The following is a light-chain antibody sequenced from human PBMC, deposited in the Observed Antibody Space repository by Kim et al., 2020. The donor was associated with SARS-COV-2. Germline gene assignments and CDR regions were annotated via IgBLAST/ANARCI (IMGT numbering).Light chain of an antibody. J-gene: IGKJ3*01. Sequence: VTPKEKGTVTCRASQSIGSSLHWYQQKPDQSPKLVIKYASQSFSGVPSRFSGSGSGTDFTLTINSLEAEDAATYYCHQSSSLPFTFGPGTKVDIK. CDR1: QSIGSS. V-gene: IGKV6-21*01. CDR2: YAS. CDR3: HQSSSLPFT.